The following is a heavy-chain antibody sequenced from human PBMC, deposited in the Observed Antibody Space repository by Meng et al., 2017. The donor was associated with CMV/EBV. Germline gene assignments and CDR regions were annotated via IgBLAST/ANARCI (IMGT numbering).Heavy chain of an antibody. J-gene: IGHJ3*02. CDR3: AKDLAKQQLLAFDI. V-gene: IGHV3-33*06. Sequence: GESLKISCAASGFTFSSYGMHWVRQAPGKGLEWVAVIWYDGSNKYYADSVKGRFTISRDNSKSTLYLQMNSLRAEDTAVYYCAKDLAKQQLLAFDIWGQGTMVTVSS. D-gene: IGHD6-13*01. CDR2: IWYDGSNK. CDR1: GFTFSSYG.